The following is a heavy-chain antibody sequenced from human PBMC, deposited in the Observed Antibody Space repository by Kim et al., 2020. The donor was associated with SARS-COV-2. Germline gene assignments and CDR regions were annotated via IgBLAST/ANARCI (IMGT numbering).Heavy chain of an antibody. V-gene: IGHV3-30*18. Sequence: GGSLRLSCAASGFTFSSYGMHWVRQAPGKGLEWVAVISYDGSNKYYADSVKGRFTISRDNSKNTLYLQMNSLRAEDTAVYYCAKVGYSYDPYYYYGMDVWGQGTTVTVSS. CDR2: ISYDGSNK. J-gene: IGHJ6*02. CDR3: AKVGYSYDPYYYYGMDV. D-gene: IGHD5-18*01. CDR1: GFTFSSYG.